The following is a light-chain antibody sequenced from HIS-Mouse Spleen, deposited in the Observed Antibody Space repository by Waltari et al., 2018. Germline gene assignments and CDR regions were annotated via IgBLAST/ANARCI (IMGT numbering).Light chain of an antibody. CDR3: YSTDSSGNHRV. J-gene: IGLJ2*01. CDR1: ALPKKY. Sequence: SYELTQPPSVSVSPGQTARIPCPGEALPKKYPYWYQQKSGPAPVLVIYEDSKRPSGIPERFSGSSSGTMATLTISGAQVEDEADYYCYSTDSSGNHRVFGGGTKLTVL. V-gene: IGLV3-10*01. CDR2: EDS.